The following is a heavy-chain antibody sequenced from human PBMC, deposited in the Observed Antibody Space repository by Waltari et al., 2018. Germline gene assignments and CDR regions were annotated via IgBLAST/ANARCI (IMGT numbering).Heavy chain of an antibody. CDR2: ISSSSSYI. CDR1: GFTFSSYS. D-gene: IGHD6-6*01. Sequence: EVQLVESGGGLVKPGGSLRLSCAASGFTFSSYSMNWVRQAPGEGLEWVSSISSSSSYIYYADSVKGRFTISRDNAKNSLYLQMNSLRAEDTAVYYCARGLYSSSSSYWGQGTLVTVSS. J-gene: IGHJ4*02. V-gene: IGHV3-21*01. CDR3: ARGLYSSSSSY.